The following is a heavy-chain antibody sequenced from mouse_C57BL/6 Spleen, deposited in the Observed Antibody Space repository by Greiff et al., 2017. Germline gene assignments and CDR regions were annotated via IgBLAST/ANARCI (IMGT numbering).Heavy chain of an antibody. J-gene: IGHJ2*01. CDR2: INPGSGGT. D-gene: IGHD4-1*01. Sequence: VQLQESGAELVRPGTSVKVSCKASGYAFTNYLIEWVKQRPGQGLEWIGVINPGSGGTNYNEKFKGKATLTADKSSKTPYRQLSSQPSEASAGYIRARWESNWGHYWGQGTTLTVSA. CDR3: ARWESNWGHY. CDR1: GYAFTNYL. V-gene: IGHV1-54*02.